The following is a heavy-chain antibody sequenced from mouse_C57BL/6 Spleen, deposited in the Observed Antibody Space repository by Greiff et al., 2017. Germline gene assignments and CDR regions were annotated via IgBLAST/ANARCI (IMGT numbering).Heavy chain of an antibody. Sequence: QLQQPGAKLVKLGASVKLSCKASAYPFTSSWMHWVKQRPGQALEWIGMIHPNSGSTNYNEKFKSKATLTVDKSSSTAYMQLSSLTSEDSAVYYCARRIYDGYSSFAYWGQGTLVTVSA. D-gene: IGHD2-3*01. CDR1: AYPFTSSW. CDR2: IHPNSGST. J-gene: IGHJ3*01. V-gene: IGHV1-64*01. CDR3: ARRIYDGYSSFAY.